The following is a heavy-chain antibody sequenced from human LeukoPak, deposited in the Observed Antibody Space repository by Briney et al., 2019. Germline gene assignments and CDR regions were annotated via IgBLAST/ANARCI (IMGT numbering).Heavy chain of an antibody. D-gene: IGHD3-22*01. CDR1: GGSISRYY. CDR3: AREIAPYYYDSSGYCAHAFDI. Sequence: SETLSLTCTVSGGSISRYYWSWLRQPAGKGLEWIGRIYTSGSTNYNPSLTSRVTMSVDTSKNQFSLKLSSVTAADTAVYYCAREIAPYYYDSSGYCAHAFDIWGQGTMVTVSS. V-gene: IGHV4-4*07. CDR2: IYTSGST. J-gene: IGHJ3*02.